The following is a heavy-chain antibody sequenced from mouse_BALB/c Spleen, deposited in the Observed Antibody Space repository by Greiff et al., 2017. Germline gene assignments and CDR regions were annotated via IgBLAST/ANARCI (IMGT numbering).Heavy chain of an antibody. CDR1: GYSITSDYA. V-gene: IGHV3-2*02. J-gene: IGHJ4*01. CDR3: ARYGRKDY. D-gene: IGHD1-1*02. Sequence: EVQRVESGPGLVKPSQSLSLTCTVTGYSITSDYAWNWIRQFPGNKLEWMGYISYSGSTSYNPSLKSRISITRDTSKNQFFLQLNSVTTEDTATYYCARYGRKDYWGQGTSVTVSS. CDR2: ISYSGST.